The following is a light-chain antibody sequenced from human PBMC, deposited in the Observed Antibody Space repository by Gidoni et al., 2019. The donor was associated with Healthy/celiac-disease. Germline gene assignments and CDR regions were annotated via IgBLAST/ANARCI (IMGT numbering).Light chain of an antibody. V-gene: IGKV1-5*01. J-gene: IGKJ1*01. CDR2: DAS. Sequence: EIQLPQSPCNLSASVGERVTITCRASQSISSWLAWYQQKPGKAPKLLIYDASSLESGVPSRFSGSGAGTEFTLTISSLQPDEFATYYCQQYNSFTWTFGQGTKVEIK. CDR1: QSISSW. CDR3: QQYNSFTWT.